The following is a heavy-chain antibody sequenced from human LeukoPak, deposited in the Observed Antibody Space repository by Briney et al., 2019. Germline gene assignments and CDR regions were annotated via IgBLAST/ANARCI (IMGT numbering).Heavy chain of an antibody. D-gene: IGHD6-13*01. Sequence: ASVKVSCKASGYTFTGYYMHWVRQAPGQGLEWVGWISAYNGNTNYAQKLQGRVTMTTDTSTSTAYMELRSLRSDDTAVYYCARVGSSSWYIWGQGTLVTVSS. CDR1: GYTFTGYY. V-gene: IGHV1-18*04. CDR2: ISAYNGNT. J-gene: IGHJ4*02. CDR3: ARVGSSSWYI.